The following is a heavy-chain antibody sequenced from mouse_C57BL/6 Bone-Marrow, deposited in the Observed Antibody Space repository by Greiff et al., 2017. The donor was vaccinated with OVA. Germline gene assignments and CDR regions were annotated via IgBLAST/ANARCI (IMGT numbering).Heavy chain of an antibody. Sequence: VQLQQSGAELVKPGASVKISCKASGYAFSSYWMNWVKQRPGKGLEWIGQIYPGDGDTNYNGKFKGKATLTADKSSSTAYMQLSSLTSEDSAVYFCARDWDEGDYFDYWGQGTTLTVSS. J-gene: IGHJ2*01. D-gene: IGHD4-1*01. V-gene: IGHV1-80*01. CDR2: IYPGDGDT. CDR3: ARDWDEGDYFDY. CDR1: GYAFSSYW.